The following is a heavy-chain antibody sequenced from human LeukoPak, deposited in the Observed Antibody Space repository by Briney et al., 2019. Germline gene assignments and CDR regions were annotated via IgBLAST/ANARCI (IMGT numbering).Heavy chain of an antibody. D-gene: IGHD3-3*01. J-gene: IGHJ4*02. CDR2: ITGSGGGT. Sequence: GGSLRLSCAASGFTFSTYAMSWVRQAPGKGLEWVSGITGSGGGTYYADSVKGRFTISRDNSKNTLYLQMNSLRAEDTAVYSCAKEREVLRSLEWFFDYWGQGTLVTVSS. V-gene: IGHV3-23*01. CDR1: GFTFSTYA. CDR3: AKEREVLRSLEWFFDY.